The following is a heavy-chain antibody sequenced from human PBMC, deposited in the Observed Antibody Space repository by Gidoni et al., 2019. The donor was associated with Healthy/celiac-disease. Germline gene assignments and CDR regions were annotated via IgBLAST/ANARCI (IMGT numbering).Heavy chain of an antibody. V-gene: IGHV4-38-2*01. CDR2: IYHSGST. CDR1: GYSISSGYY. J-gene: IGHJ4*02. Sequence: QVQLQESGPGLVKPSETLSLTCAVSGYSISSGYYWGWIRQPPGKGLEWIGSIYHSGSTYYNPSLKSRVTISVDTSKNQFSLKLSSVTAADTAVYYCARLDYSSGCYWGQGTLVTVSS. CDR3: ARLDYSSGCY. D-gene: IGHD6-19*01.